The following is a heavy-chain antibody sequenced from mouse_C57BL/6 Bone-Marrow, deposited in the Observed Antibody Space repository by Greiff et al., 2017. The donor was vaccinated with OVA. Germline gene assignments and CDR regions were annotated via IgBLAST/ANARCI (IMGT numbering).Heavy chain of an antibody. D-gene: IGHD3-3*01. Sequence: EVKLVESGAGLVQPGGSLKLSCAASGFTFSIYAMSWVRQTPEKRLEWVAYISSGGDYIYYADTVKGRFTISRDNARNTLYLQMSSLKSEDTAMYYCTRGDRVAWFAYWGQGTLVTVSA. CDR2: ISSGGDYI. V-gene: IGHV5-9-1*02. J-gene: IGHJ3*01. CDR3: TRGDRVAWFAY. CDR1: GFTFSIYA.